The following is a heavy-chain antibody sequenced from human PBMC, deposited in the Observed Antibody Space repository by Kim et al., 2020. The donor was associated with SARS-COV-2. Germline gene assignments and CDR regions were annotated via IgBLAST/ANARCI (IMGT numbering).Heavy chain of an antibody. J-gene: IGHJ4*02. D-gene: IGHD4-17*01. V-gene: IGHV1-69*01. Sequence: YAQRFQGRVTITAYESTSTAYMELSSLRSEDTAVYYCARGTTVTTYGLGYWGQGTLVTVSS. CDR3: ARGTTVTTYGLGY.